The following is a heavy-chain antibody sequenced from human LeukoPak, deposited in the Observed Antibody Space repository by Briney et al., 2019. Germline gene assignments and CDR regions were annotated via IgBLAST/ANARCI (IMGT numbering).Heavy chain of an antibody. V-gene: IGHV3-7*02. CDR1: GFTFSRSW. CDR2: IKQDGTSK. D-gene: IGHD2-21*01. Sequence: PGGSLRLSCAASGFTFSRSWMGWVRQAPGKGLEGVANIKQDGTSKYYVDSVMGRFNISRDNADNSVYLQMNSLSAGDTAVYYCARHGDYCFDLWGPGTRVTVSS. CDR3: ARHGDYCFDL. J-gene: IGHJ4*02.